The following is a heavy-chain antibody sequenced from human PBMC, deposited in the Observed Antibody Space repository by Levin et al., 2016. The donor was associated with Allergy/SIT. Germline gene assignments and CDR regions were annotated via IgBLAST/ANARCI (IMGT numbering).Heavy chain of an antibody. Sequence: ASVKVSCKASGYTFTGYYMYWVRQAPGHGLEWMGWINPNSGGTNYAQKFQGRVTMTKDTSINTAYMELSRLRSDDTAVYYCAREVDCSGGICYGAEYWGQGTLVTVSS. D-gene: IGHD2-15*01. V-gene: IGHV1-2*02. CDR3: AREVDCSGGICYGAEY. CDR1: GYTFTGYY. J-gene: IGHJ4*02. CDR2: INPNSGGT.